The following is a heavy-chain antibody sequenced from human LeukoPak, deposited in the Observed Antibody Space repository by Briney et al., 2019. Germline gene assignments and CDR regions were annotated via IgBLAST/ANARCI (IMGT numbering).Heavy chain of an antibody. V-gene: IGHV3-23*01. Sequence: PGGSLRLSCAASGFTFGSYAMSWVRQAPGKGLEWVSAISGSGGSTYYADSVKGRFTISRDNSKNTLYLQMNSLRAEDTAVYYCAKDEPQLVYCSGGSCYHGYWGQGTLVTVSS. CDR2: ISGSGGST. J-gene: IGHJ4*02. CDR3: AKDEPQLVYCSGGSCYHGY. D-gene: IGHD2-15*01. CDR1: GFTFGSYA.